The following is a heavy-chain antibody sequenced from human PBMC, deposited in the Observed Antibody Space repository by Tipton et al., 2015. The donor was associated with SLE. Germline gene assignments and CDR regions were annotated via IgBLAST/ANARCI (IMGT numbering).Heavy chain of an antibody. Sequence: TLSLTCTVSGGSISSYYWSWIRQPPGKGLEWIGYIYYSGSINYNPSLKSRVTISVDTSKNQFSLKLSSVTAADTAVYYCARDLRSGGYYYYYYMDVWGKGTTVTVSS. CDR1: GGSISSYY. CDR2: IYYSGSI. V-gene: IGHV4-59*01. D-gene: IGHD1-14*01. CDR3: ARDLRSGGYYYYYYMDV. J-gene: IGHJ6*03.